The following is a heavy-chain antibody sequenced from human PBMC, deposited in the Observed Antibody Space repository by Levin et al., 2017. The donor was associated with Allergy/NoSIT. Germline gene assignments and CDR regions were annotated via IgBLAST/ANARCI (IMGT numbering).Heavy chain of an antibody. Sequence: SVKVSCKASGFTFTSSAVQWVRQARGQRLEWIGWIVVGSGNTNYAQKFQERVTITRDMSTSTAYMELSSLRSEDTAVYYCAAGHPFNGGAPDIWGQGTMVTVSS. V-gene: IGHV1-58*01. CDR3: AAGHPFNGGAPDI. J-gene: IGHJ3*02. D-gene: IGHD4-23*01. CDR2: IVVGSGNT. CDR1: GFTFTSSA.